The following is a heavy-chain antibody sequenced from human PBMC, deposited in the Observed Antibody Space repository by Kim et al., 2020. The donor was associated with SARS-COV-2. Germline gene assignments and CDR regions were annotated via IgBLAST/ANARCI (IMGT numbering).Heavy chain of an antibody. V-gene: IGHV4-59*01. CDR1: GDSMSNYY. Sequence: SETLSLTCSVSGDSMSNYYWSWIRQAPGKGLDFIGYISDTGSTKNNPSLKSRVTISLHASNNQFFLELSSVTEADTAVYYCARSRFNQDSRRNYVGGYYYMDVWGQGTTVIVSS. D-gene: IGHD2-15*01. CDR3: ARSRFNQDSRRNYVGGYYYMDV. CDR2: ISDTGST. J-gene: IGHJ6*03.